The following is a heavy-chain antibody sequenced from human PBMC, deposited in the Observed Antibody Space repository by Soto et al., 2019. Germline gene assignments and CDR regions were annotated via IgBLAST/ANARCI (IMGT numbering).Heavy chain of an antibody. J-gene: IGHJ4*02. CDR1: GFTFSSYW. D-gene: IGHD3-10*01. CDR2: IKEDGSEK. Sequence: EVQLVESGGGLVQPGGSLRLSCAASGFTFSSYWMSWVRQAPGRGLEWVGNIKEDGSEKYYVDSVNGRFTVSRDNAKNSLYLQMLRLRAEDTAVYYCARATGADKEDYWGQGALVTVSS. V-gene: IGHV3-7*04. CDR3: ARATGADKEDY.